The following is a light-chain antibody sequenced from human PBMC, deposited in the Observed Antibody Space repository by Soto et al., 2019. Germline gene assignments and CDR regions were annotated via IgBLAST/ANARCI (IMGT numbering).Light chain of an antibody. CDR3: HYYDSSLCGGM. Sequence: QSVLTQPPSVSGAPGQRVTISCTESSSNIGAGYDVHWYQQLPGTAPKLLIYGNSNRPSGVPDRFSGSKSGTSASLAITGLQAEYEPDYDCHYYDSSLCGGMLGGG. V-gene: IGLV1-40*01. CDR2: GNS. J-gene: IGLJ7*01. CDR1: SSNIGAGYD.